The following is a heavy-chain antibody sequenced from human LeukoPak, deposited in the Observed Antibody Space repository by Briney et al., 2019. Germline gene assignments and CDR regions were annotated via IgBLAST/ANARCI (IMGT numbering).Heavy chain of an antibody. D-gene: IGHD3-16*01. V-gene: IGHV1-46*01. CDR3: VREKSGGTYDY. CDR1: GYTFTAYY. J-gene: IGHJ4*02. Sequence: ASVKVSCKASGYTFTAYYIQWVRQAPGQGLEWMGTIRPGGTRTTYAQKFQGRVTMTWDMSTTTGYMELSSPRSEDTAVYYCVREKSGGTYDYWGQGTLVTVSS. CDR2: IRPGGTRT.